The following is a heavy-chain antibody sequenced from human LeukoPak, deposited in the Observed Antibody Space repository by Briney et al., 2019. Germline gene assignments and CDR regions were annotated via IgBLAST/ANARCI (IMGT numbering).Heavy chain of an antibody. J-gene: IGHJ6*02. CDR1: GFIFSSYN. CDR3: ARDQRRTTVTFLYNYYYGLDV. Sequence: GGSLRLSCAASGFIFSSYNMNWVRQAPGKGLEWVSSITSSSTYIYYADSVKGRFTISRDNAKSSLYLQMNSLRAEDTAVYYCARDQRRTTVTFLYNYYYGLDVWGQGTTVTVSS. CDR2: ITSSSTYI. D-gene: IGHD4-17*01. V-gene: IGHV3-21*01.